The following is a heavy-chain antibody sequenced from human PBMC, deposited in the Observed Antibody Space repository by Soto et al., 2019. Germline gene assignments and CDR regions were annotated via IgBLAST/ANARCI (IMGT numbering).Heavy chain of an antibody. Sequence: GGSLRLSCAASGFTFSSYAMSWVRQAPGKGLEWVSAISGSGGSTYYADSVKGRFTISRDNSKNTLYLQMNSLRAEGTAVYYCAKALSGDFWSDWFDSWGQGTLVTVSS. CDR2: ISGSGGST. CDR1: GFTFSSYA. CDR3: AKALSGDFWSDWFDS. J-gene: IGHJ5*01. V-gene: IGHV3-23*01. D-gene: IGHD3-3*01.